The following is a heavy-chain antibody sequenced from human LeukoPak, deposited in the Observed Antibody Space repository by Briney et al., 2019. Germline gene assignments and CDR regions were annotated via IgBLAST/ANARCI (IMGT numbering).Heavy chain of an antibody. CDR3: ARASVENTLRIDDY. V-gene: IGHV1-2*02. J-gene: IGHJ4*02. CDR1: VYTFTYYY. Sequence: SVNVSCKASVYTFTYYYMHWVRQAPGQGLEWMGWINPYSGDTNYAQKFQGRDTMTRDTSITTAYMDLSRLKSDDTAVYYCARASVENTLRIDDYWGQGTLVTVSS. D-gene: IGHD2-15*01. CDR2: INPYSGDT.